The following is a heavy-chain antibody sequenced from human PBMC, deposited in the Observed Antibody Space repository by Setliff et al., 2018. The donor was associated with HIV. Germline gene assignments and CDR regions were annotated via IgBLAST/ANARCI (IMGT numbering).Heavy chain of an antibody. D-gene: IGHD3-10*01. CDR1: GFSFSDYF. V-gene: IGHV3-11*01. J-gene: IGHJ6*03. CDR2: ISGSGGVM. CDR3: ARARGSVGYSGSVTMYHMYV. Sequence: GGSLRLSCAVSGFSFSDYFMTWFRQAPGKGLEWVSYISGSGGVMAYADSVKGRFTISRDNAKNSMYLQMNRLRVEDTATYYCARARGSVGYSGSVTMYHMYVWGKGTTVTVSS.